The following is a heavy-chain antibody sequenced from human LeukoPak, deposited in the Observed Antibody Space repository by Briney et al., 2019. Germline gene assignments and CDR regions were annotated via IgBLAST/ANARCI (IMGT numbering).Heavy chain of an antibody. Sequence: PSETLSLTCAVSGGSISSSNWWSWVRQPPGKGLEWIGEIYHSGSTNYNPSLKSRVTISVDKSKNQFSLELSSVTAADTAVYYCARAPIAAAGNSLDYWGQGTLVTVSS. CDR3: ARAPIAAAGNSLDY. CDR2: IYHSGST. V-gene: IGHV4-4*02. J-gene: IGHJ4*02. CDR1: GGSISSSNW. D-gene: IGHD6-13*01.